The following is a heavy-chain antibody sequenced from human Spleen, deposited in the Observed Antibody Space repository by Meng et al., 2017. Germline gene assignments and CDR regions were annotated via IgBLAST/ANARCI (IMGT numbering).Heavy chain of an antibody. V-gene: IGHV4-38-2*02. CDR1: GYSISTNYF. J-gene: IGHJ4*02. D-gene: IGHD4-17*01. CDR2: LYHSGRT. CDR3: ARGGYGDWALDY. Sequence: GSLRLSCTVSGYSISTNYFWGWIRQPPGKGLEWIGSLYHSGRTYYNPSLKSRATISVDRSKNQFSLKLSSVTAADTAVYYCARGGYGDWALDYWGQGTLVTVSS.